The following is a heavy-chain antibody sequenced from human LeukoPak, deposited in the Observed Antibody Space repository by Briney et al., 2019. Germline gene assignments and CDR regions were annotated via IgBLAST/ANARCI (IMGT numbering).Heavy chain of an antibody. CDR3: ARLGNIAAAGIPY. J-gene: IGHJ4*02. V-gene: IGHV4-59*08. D-gene: IGHD6-13*01. CDR2: ISYSGST. Sequence: SETLSLTCTVSGGSISSYYGSWIRQPPGKGLEWIGYISYSGSTNYNPSLKSRVTISVDTSKNQFSLTLSSVTAADTAVYYCARLGNIAAAGIPYWGQGTLVTVSS. CDR1: GGSISSYY.